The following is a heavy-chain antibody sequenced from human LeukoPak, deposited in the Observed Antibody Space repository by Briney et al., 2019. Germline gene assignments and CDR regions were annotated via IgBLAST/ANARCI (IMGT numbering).Heavy chain of an antibody. V-gene: IGHV1-2*02. D-gene: IGHD3-10*01. CDR3: ARARFTMVRGVIPLVDY. CDR1: GYTFTGYY. CDR2: INPNSGGT. J-gene: IGHJ4*02. Sequence: GASVKVSCKASGYTFTGYYMHWVRQAPGQGLEWMGWINPNSGGTNYAQKFQGRVTMTRDTSISTAYMELSRLRSDDTAVYYCARARFTMVRGVIPLVDYWGQGTLVTVSS.